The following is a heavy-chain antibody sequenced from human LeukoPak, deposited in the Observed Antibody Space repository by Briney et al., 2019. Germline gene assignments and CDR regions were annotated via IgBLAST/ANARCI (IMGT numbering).Heavy chain of an antibody. CDR3: TRVGYIDEGIDY. D-gene: IGHD5-24*01. Sequence: GGSLRLSCVASGFPFSSYWMTWVRQAPGKGLEWVANIKQDGSKKSYVDSVKGRFTISRDNAKNSLYLQMNCLRAEDTAIYYCTRVGYIDEGIDYWGQGTLVTVSS. CDR2: IKQDGSKK. CDR1: GFPFSSYW. V-gene: IGHV3-7*04. J-gene: IGHJ4*02.